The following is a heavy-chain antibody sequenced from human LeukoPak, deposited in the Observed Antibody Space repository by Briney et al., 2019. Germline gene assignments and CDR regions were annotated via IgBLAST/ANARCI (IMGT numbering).Heavy chain of an antibody. Sequence: SVKVSCKASGGTFSSYAISWVRQAPGQGLEWMGGIIPIFGTANYAQKFQGRVTMTTDTSTSTAYMELRSLRSDDTAVYYCARILIVVVPAAYDYWGQGTLVTVSS. CDR1: GGTFSSYA. CDR2: IIPIFGTA. D-gene: IGHD2-2*01. V-gene: IGHV1-69*05. J-gene: IGHJ4*02. CDR3: ARILIVVVPAAYDY.